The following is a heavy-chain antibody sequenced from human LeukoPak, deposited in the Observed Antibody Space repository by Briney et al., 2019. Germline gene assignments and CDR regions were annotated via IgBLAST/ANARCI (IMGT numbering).Heavy chain of an antibody. CDR1: GFAVSSNH. J-gene: IGHJ4*02. CDR2: IFNGGST. Sequence: GGSLRLSCAASGFAVSSNHMNWVRQAPGKGLEWVSVIFNGGSTYYAASVKGRFTISRDNSKNTLYLQMNSLRAEDTAVYYCAKGGGSYGGRSYWGQGTLVTVSS. D-gene: IGHD1-26*01. V-gene: IGHV3-53*01. CDR3: AKGGGSYGGRSY.